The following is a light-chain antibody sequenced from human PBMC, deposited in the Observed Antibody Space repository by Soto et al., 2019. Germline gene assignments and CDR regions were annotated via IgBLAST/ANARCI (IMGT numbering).Light chain of an antibody. Sequence: DVVMTQSPLSLRVTLGQPASISCRSSESLIHSDGSTYLSWFQQRPGQSPRRLIYEVSDRDSGVPDRFSGSGSGTDFTQKISRVEAEDVGVYYCMQGTHWPWTFGQGTEVEIK. CDR1: ESLIHSDGSTY. CDR3: MQGTHWPWT. CDR2: EVS. J-gene: IGKJ1*01. V-gene: IGKV2-30*02.